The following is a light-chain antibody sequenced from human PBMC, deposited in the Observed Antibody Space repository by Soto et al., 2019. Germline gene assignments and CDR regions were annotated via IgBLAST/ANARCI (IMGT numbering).Light chain of an antibody. J-gene: IGKJ4*01. CDR3: KHRTNWPA. Sequence: ENVLTQSPGTLSLSPGYRATLSCRASQSFSSSYLAWYQQKPGQAPRLLIYDASARATGIPARFSGSGSGTDFTLTISSLEPEDFAVYYCKHRTNWPACGGGTKVAIK. CDR2: DAS. CDR1: QSFSSSY. V-gene: IGKV3D-20*02.